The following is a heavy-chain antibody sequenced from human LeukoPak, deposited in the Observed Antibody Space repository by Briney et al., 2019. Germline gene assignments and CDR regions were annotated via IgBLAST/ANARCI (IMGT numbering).Heavy chain of an antibody. J-gene: IGHJ4*02. CDR1: GFSFSNYW. CDR2: IYSGGST. CDR3: ARTIRPPGRGVGPYYFDY. Sequence: GGSLRLSCEASGFSFSNYWMSWVRQAPGKGLEWVSVIYSGGSTYYADSVKGRFTISRDNSKNTLYLQMNSLRAEDTAVYYCARTIRPPGRGVGPYYFDYWGQGTLVTVSS. D-gene: IGHD3-10*01. V-gene: IGHV3-66*01.